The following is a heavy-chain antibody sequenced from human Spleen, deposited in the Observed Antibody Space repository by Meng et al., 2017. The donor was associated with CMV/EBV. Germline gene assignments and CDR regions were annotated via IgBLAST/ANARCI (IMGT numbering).Heavy chain of an antibody. CDR1: GFTFSKYW. D-gene: IGHD3-22*01. J-gene: IGHJ4*02. V-gene: IGHV3-7*01. CDR2: TNQDESQK. Sequence: GESLKISCAASGFTFSKYWMIWVRQAPGKGMEWVAKTNQDESQKFYVDSVKGRFTISRDNTKNSLYLQMNNLRGDDKAVYYCARQYYDDKADYRHFDYWGQGTLVTVSS. CDR3: ARQYYDDKADYRHFDY.